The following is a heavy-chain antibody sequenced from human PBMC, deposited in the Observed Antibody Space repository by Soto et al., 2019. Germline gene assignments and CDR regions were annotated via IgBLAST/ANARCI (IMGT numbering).Heavy chain of an antibody. CDR2: IYHSGST. D-gene: IGHD3-10*01. V-gene: IGHV4-30-2*01. J-gene: IGHJ5*02. Sequence: SETLSLTCAVSGGSISRGGYSWSWIRQPPGKGLEWIGYIYHSGSTFYNPSLKSRVTISIDKSKNQFSLKLGSVTAADTAVYYCAIVVVPRPISGSNLFDPWGQGTLVIGTS. CDR3: AIVVVPRPISGSNLFDP. CDR1: GGSISRGGYS.